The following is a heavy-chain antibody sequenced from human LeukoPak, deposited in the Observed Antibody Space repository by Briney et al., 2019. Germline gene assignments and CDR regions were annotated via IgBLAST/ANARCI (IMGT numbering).Heavy chain of an antibody. V-gene: IGHV3-30*04. Sequence: GRSLRLSCAASGFTFSSYAMHWVRQAPGKGLEWVAVISYNGSNKYYVDSVKGRFTISRDNSKNTLYLQMNSLRAEDTAVYYCARLIQPHHPNFDYWGQGTLVTVSS. CDR3: ARLIQPHHPNFDY. CDR1: GFTFSSYA. J-gene: IGHJ4*02. CDR2: ISYNGSNK. D-gene: IGHD5-18*01.